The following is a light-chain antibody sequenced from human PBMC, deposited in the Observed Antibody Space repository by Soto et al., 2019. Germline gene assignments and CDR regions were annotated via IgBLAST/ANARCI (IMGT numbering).Light chain of an antibody. J-gene: IGKJ1*01. CDR3: QQYNNWPGT. Sequence: EIVMTQSPATLSASPGERASLSCRASESVRTSLAWYQQKPGQAPRLLICDASTRATGIPARFSGSGSGTEFTLTISSLQAEDFAVYHCQQYNNWPGTFGQGTKVEIK. V-gene: IGKV3D-15*01. CDR2: DAS. CDR1: ESVRTS.